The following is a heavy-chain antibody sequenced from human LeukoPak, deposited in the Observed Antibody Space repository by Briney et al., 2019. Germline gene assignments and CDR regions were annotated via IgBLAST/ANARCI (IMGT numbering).Heavy chain of an antibody. V-gene: IGHV3-23*01. Sequence: PGGSLRLSCAPSGFTFSSYAMSWVRQAPGKGLEWVSAISGSGGSTYYADSVKGRFTISRDNSRTTVYLQMNSLRAEDTAVYYCAKGGTVVARLIASDWGQGTLVTVSS. CDR3: AKGGTVVARLIASD. CDR1: GFTFSSYA. CDR2: ISGSGGST. D-gene: IGHD5-12*01. J-gene: IGHJ4*02.